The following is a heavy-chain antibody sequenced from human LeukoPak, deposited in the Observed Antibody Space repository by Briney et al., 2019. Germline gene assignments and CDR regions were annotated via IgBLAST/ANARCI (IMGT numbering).Heavy chain of an antibody. CDR3: ARGYSGYFYY. V-gene: IGHV3-74*01. D-gene: IGHD5-12*01. CDR2: IDGDGSST. CDR1: GXTFSSYW. J-gene: IGHJ4*02. Sequence: PGGSLRLSCAASGXTFSSYWMQWVRQAPGKGLVWFSRIDGDGSSTNYADSVKGRFTISRDNAKNTLYLQMNSLRAEDTAVYYCARGYSGYFYYWGRGTLVTVSS.